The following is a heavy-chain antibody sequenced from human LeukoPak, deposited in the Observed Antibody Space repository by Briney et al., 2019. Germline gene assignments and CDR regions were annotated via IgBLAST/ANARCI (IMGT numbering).Heavy chain of an antibody. J-gene: IGHJ3*02. CDR1: GFTVRSNY. D-gene: IGHD1-26*01. CDR2: IYGGGSV. CDR3: ARGGSYLSAFDI. V-gene: IGHV3-53*01. Sequence: PGGSLRLSCAASGFTVRSNYMSWVRRAPGKGLEWVSIIYGGGSVFYADSVKGRFTISRDNSKNTLYLQMNSLRGEDTAVYYCARGGSYLSAFDIWGQGTMVTVSS.